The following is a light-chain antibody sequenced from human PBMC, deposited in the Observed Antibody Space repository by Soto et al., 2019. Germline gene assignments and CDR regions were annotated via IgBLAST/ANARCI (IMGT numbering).Light chain of an antibody. Sequence: QSALAQPASVSGSPGQSITISCPGTSDAVGAYNSVSWYQQLPHKAPQVILYKGTQRPSGVSSRFSGSTSGNAASLTISGLQDDDEADYCCCCSAPESTYVFGTGTKVTVL. CDR1: SDAVGAYNS. CDR3: CCSAPESTYV. J-gene: IGLJ1*01. V-gene: IGLV2-23*01. CDR2: KGT.